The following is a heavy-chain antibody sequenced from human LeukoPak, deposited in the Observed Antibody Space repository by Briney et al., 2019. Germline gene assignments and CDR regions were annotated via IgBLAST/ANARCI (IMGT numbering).Heavy chain of an antibody. J-gene: IGHJ4*02. CDR3: ARDTYYYDSSGYSTGYYFDY. CDR1: GGTFSIYA. CDR2: IIPIFGTA. Sequence: SVKVSCKASGGTFSIYAISWVRQAPGQGLEWMGGIIPIFGTANYAQKFQGRVTITADESTSTAYMELSRLRSEDTAVYYGARDTYYYDSSGYSTGYYFDYWGQGTLVTVSS. D-gene: IGHD3-22*01. V-gene: IGHV1-69*13.